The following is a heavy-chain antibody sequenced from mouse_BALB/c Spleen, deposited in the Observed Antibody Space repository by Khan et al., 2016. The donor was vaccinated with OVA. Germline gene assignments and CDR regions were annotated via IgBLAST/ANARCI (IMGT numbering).Heavy chain of an antibody. V-gene: IGHV1S29*02. CDR2: FFPNSGGS. J-gene: IGHJ3*01. Sequence: VQLQQSGPEVVKPGASVKISCKASGYTFTDYNMDWLKQRHGKSLEWIGYFFPNSGGSGYNQKFKTKATLTVDLSSSTAYMDLRSLTSEDSAVYYCVRSGYGSFAFWGQGTLVTVSA. D-gene: IGHD1-2*01. CDR1: GYTFTDYN. CDR3: VRSGYGSFAF.